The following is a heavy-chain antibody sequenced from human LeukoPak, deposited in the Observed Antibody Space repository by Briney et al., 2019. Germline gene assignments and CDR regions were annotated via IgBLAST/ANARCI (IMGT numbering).Heavy chain of an antibody. Sequence: GRSLRLSCAASGFTFSSNYMSWVPQAPGKGLEGGSLTYSRWTTYFSDSVKGRFTLSQDNSKNTLYLQMNSLRAEDTAVFYCARDSNPGVQGAFDIWGQGTMVTVSS. D-gene: IGHD1-1*01. CDR1: GFTFSSNY. J-gene: IGHJ3*02. CDR3: ARDSNPGVQGAFDI. V-gene: IGHV3-53*01. CDR2: TYSRWTT.